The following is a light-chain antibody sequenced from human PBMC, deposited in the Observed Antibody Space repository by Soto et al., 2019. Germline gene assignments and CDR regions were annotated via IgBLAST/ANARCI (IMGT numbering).Light chain of an antibody. Sequence: DIVMTQSPLSLPVTPGEPASISCRSSQSLLHSNGYNYLDWYLQKPGQSPHLLIYLGSNRASGVADRFSGSGSGTDFTLTISRVEAEDVGVYYCMQTLQTPFTFGPGTKVDIK. CDR1: QSLLHSNGYNY. J-gene: IGKJ3*01. V-gene: IGKV2-28*01. CDR3: MQTLQTPFT. CDR2: LGS.